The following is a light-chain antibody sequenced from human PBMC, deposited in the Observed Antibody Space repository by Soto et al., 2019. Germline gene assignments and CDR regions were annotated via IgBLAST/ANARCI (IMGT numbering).Light chain of an antibody. V-gene: IGLV4-69*01. CDR3: QTWGTGIVV. CDR1: SGHSTYA. Sequence: QLVLTQLPSASASLGASVKLTCTLNSGHSTYAIAWHQQQPEKGPRYLMKVNSDGSHSKGDGIPDRFSGSSSGAERYLTISSLRSEDEADYYCQTWGTGIVVFGGGTKLTVL. CDR2: VNSDGSH. J-gene: IGLJ2*01.